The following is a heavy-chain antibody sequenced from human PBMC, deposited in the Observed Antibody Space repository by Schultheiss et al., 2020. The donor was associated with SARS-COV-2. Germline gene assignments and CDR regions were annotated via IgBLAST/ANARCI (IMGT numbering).Heavy chain of an antibody. V-gene: IGHV3-9*01. CDR1: GFTFDDYA. Sequence: GGSLRLSCAASGFTFDDYAMHWVRQAPGKGLEWVSGISWNSGSIGYADSVKGRFTISRDNAKNSLYLQMNSLRAEDTALYYCTTDPRWLSSPYYYYGMDVWGQGTTVTVSS. CDR3: TTDPRWLSSPYYYYGMDV. D-gene: IGHD5-12*01. J-gene: IGHJ6*02. CDR2: ISWNSGSI.